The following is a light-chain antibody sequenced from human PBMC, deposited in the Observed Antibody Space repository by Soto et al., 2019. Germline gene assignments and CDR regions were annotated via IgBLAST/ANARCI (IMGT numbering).Light chain of an antibody. Sequence: QSVLTQPPLASGTPGQGVTISCSGSTSNIGSNYVYWYQQLPGTAPKLLIYRNNQRPSGVPDRFSGSKSGTSASLAISGLRSDDEADYFCATWDDSLNGFYVFGTGTKAPS. CDR2: RNN. V-gene: IGLV1-47*01. J-gene: IGLJ1*01. CDR3: ATWDDSLNGFYV. CDR1: TSNIGSNY.